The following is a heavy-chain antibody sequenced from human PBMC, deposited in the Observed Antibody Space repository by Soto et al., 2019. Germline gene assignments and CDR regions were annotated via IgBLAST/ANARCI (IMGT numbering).Heavy chain of an antibody. V-gene: IGHV1-18*01. D-gene: IGHD3-10*01. CDR1: GYTFSNYG. Sequence: QVQLVQSGAEVRKPGASVKVSCKASGYTFSNYGLSWVRQAPGQGLEWMGWISDYNGNTHYAQKFQGRLIMTTDTSTRPAYVELRSLTSDDTAVYFCAGEGYYSGSGTYSPPRYYGMDVWGQGTTVTVSS. CDR3: AGEGYYSGSGTYSPPRYYGMDV. CDR2: ISDYNGNT. J-gene: IGHJ6*02.